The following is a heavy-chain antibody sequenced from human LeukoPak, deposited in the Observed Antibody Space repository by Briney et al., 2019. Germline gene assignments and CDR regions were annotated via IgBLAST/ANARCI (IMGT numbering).Heavy chain of an antibody. CDR1: GGSISSYY. CDR3: ARVFLEWDYYFDY. D-gene: IGHD3-3*01. V-gene: IGHV4-59*01. J-gene: IGHJ4*02. Sequence: PSETLSLTCTVSGGSISSYYWSWIRQPPGKGLEWIGYIYYSGSTNYNPSLKSRVTISVDTSKNQFSLKLSSVTAADTAVYYCARVFLEWDYYFDYWGQGTLATVSS. CDR2: IYYSGST.